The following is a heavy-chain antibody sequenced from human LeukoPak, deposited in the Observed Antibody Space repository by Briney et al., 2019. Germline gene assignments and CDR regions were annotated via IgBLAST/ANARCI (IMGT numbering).Heavy chain of an antibody. V-gene: IGHV4-34*01. CDR1: GGSFSGYY. CDR3: ARGRYYGSGSTLPDY. CDR2: INHSGST. J-gene: IGHJ4*02. D-gene: IGHD3-10*01. Sequence: SETLSLTCAVYGGSFSGYYWSWIRQPPGKGLEWIGEINHSGSTNYNPSLKSRVTISVDTSKNQFSLKLSTVTAADTAVYYCARGRYYGSGSTLPDYWGQGTLVTVSS.